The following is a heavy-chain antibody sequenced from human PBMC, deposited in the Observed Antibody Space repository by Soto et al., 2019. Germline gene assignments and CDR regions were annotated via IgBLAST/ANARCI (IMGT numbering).Heavy chain of an antibody. J-gene: IGHJ4*02. D-gene: IGHD3-22*01. V-gene: IGHV2-5*02. CDR1: GFSLSTSGVG. CDR3: AHRPGDSSGRIGYYLDY. Sequence: QITLKESGPTLVKPTQTLTLTCTFSGFSLSTSGVGVGWIRQPPGKALEWLALIYWDDDKRYSPSLKSRLTITKDTSKTQVVLTMTNMDPVDTATYYCAHRPGDSSGRIGYYLDYWGQGTLVTVSS. CDR2: IYWDDDK.